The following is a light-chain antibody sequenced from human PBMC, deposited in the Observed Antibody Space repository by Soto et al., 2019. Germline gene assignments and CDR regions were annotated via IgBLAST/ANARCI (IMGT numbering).Light chain of an antibody. V-gene: IGKV1-39*01. CDR3: QQSYSMPPWT. J-gene: IGKJ1*01. Sequence: DIQMTQSPSSLSASVGDSVTISCRAGQTINTYLNWYQQKPGQAPKVLIFAISTLQPGVPSRFRGSGSGTEFSLTISSLQPEDAATYYCQQSYSMPPWTFGQRTKVQIK. CDR1: QTINTY. CDR2: AIS.